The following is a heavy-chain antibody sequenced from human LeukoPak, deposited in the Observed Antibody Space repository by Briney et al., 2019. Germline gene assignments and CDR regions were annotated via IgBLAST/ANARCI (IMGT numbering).Heavy chain of an antibody. CDR1: GGTFSSYA. CDR2: IIPIFGTA. D-gene: IGHD3-3*01. V-gene: IGHV1-69*13. Sequence: ASVKVSCKASGGTFSSYAISWVRQAPGQGLEWMGGIIPIFGTANYAQKFQGRVTITADESTSTAYVELSSLRSEDTAVYYCARGAIFGVVSYYYGMDVWGQGTTVTVSS. CDR3: ARGAIFGVVSYYYGMDV. J-gene: IGHJ6*02.